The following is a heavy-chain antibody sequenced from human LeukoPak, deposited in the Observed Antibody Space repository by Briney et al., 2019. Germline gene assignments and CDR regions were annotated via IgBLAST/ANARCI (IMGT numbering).Heavy chain of an antibody. CDR2: VYHSGST. V-gene: IGHV4-4*02. D-gene: IGHD3-10*01. CDR3: ARRYYGSGTNYFDY. CDR1: W. Sequence: WIGWVRQPPGKGLEWIGEVYHSGSTTYNSSLKSRLTMSIDKSKNHFSLNLSSVTAADTAVYYCARRYYGSGTNYFDYWGQGTLVTVSS. J-gene: IGHJ4*02.